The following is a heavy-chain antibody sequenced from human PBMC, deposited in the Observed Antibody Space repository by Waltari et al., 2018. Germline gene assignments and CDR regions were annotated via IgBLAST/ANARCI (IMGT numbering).Heavy chain of an antibody. CDR1: GFPFSTFA. D-gene: IGHD3-22*01. CDR2: VSDAGTIK. Sequence: QVQLVESGGGVVQPGRALRLPWAASGFPFSTFALHWVRQAPGKGLEWMAVVSDAGTIKKYADSVKGRFTISRDNFQNTLYLQMDSLRPEDTAVYYCGKEYHSRGYHSFLDYWGQGTLVTVSS. V-gene: IGHV3-30*18. CDR3: GKEYHSRGYHSFLDY. J-gene: IGHJ4*02.